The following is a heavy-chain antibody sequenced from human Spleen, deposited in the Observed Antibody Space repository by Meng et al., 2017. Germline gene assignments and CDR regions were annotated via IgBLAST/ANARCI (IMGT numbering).Heavy chain of an antibody. D-gene: IGHD1-26*01. CDR1: GFTFDDYA. CDR3: AKDRSATYYYYGMDV. CDR2: ISWNSGSI. Sequence: GGSLRLSCAASGFTFDDYAMHWVRQAPGKGLEWVSGISWNSGSIGYADSVKGRFTISRDNAKNPLYLQMNSLRAEDTALYYCAKDRSATYYYYGMDVWGQGTTVTVSS. J-gene: IGHJ6*02. V-gene: IGHV3-9*01.